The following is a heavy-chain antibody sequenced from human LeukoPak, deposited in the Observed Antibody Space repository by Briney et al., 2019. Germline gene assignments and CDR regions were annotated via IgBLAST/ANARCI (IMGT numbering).Heavy chain of an antibody. J-gene: IGHJ4*02. V-gene: IGHV3-23*01. D-gene: IGHD3-22*01. CDR3: AKAHYDSSGYYYCSFDH. CDR2: ISGSGGST. CDR1: GFTFSSYA. Sequence: GGSLRLSCAASGFTFSSYAMSWVRQAPGKGLEWVSAISGSGGSTYYADSVKGRFTISRDNSKNTLYLQMNSLRAEDTAVYYCAKAHYDSSGYYYCSFDHWGQGTLVTVSS.